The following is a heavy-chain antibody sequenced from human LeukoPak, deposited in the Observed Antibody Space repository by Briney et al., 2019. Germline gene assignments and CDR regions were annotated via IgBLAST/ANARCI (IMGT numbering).Heavy chain of an antibody. CDR2: VRYDGSDK. CDR3: ARDLYDHFLDY. CDR1: GFTFSSYG. D-gene: IGHD1-1*01. Sequence: GGSLRLSCAASGFTFSSYGIHWVRHAPAKGLEWGAGVRYDGSDKFHEDYVKGRFTISRDNSKNTVTLQMNSLRAEDTAVYYCARDLYDHFLDYWGQGTVVTVSS. V-gene: IGHV3-33*01. J-gene: IGHJ4*02.